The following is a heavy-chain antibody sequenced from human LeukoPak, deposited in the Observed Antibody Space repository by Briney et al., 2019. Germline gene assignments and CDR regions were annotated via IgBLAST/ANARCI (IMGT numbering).Heavy chain of an antibody. CDR1: GGSISSGDYY. J-gene: IGHJ4*02. D-gene: IGHD3-9*01. Sequence: SETLSLTCTVSGGSISSGDYYWRWIRQPPGKGLEWIGYIYYSGSTYYNPSLKSRVTISVDTSKNQFSLKLSSVTAADTAVYYCARGVLDILTGYYFDYWGQGTLVTVSS. CDR3: ARGVLDILTGYYFDY. CDR2: IYYSGST. V-gene: IGHV4-30-4*01.